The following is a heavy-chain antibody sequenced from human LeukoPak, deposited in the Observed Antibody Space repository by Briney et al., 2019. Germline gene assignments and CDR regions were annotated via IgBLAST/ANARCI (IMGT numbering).Heavy chain of an antibody. Sequence: GGSLRLSCAASGFTFSQYVMHWVRQAPGKGLEWVAIIWYDGSNKYYADSVKGRFTISRDNSKNTLYLQMNSLRAEDTAVYYCMRDTAWGQGTLVTVSS. CDR2: IWYDGSNK. CDR3: MRDTA. D-gene: IGHD4-11*01. J-gene: IGHJ5*02. V-gene: IGHV3-33*01. CDR1: GFTFSQYV.